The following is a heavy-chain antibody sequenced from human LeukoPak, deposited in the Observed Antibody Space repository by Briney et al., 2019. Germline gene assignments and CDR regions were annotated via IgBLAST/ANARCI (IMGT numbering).Heavy chain of an antibody. V-gene: IGHV3-7*05. CDR3: AREGNGRDYGIFDS. CDR2: IKQDGSEK. CDR1: GFTFSSYW. Sequence: GGSLRLSCAASGFTFSSYWMSWVRQAPGKGLEWVANIKQDGSEKYYVDSVKGRVTISRDNAKNSLFLQMNILRAEDTAIYYCAREGNGRDYGIFDSWGQGTLVTVSS. J-gene: IGHJ4*02. D-gene: IGHD4-17*01.